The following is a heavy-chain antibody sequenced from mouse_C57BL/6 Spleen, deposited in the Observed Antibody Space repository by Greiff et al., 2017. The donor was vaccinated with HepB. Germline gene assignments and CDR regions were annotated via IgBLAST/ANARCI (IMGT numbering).Heavy chain of an antibody. J-gene: IGHJ2*01. V-gene: IGHV14-2*01. CDR2: IDPEDGET. D-gene: IGHD2-4*01. Sequence: VQLQQSGAELVKPGASVKLSCTASGFNIKDYYMPWVKQRTEQGLEWIGRIDPEDGETKYAPKFQGKATITADTSSSTAYLQLSSLTSEDTAVYYCARRYYDYDEYFDYWGQGTTLTVSS. CDR1: GFNIKDYY. CDR3: ARRYYDYDEYFDY.